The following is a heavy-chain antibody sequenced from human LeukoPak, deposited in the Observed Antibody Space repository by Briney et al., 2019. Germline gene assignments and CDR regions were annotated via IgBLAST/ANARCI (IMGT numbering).Heavy chain of an antibody. CDR3: ARSRPYCSGGSCYAPYYYYYGMDV. CDR2: INTNTGNP. Sequence: ASVKVSCKASGYTFTSYAMNWVRQAPGQGLEWMGWINTNTGNPTYAQGFTGRFVFSLDTSVSTAYLRISSLKAEDTAVYYCARSRPYCSGGSCYAPYYYYYGMDVWGQGTTVTVSS. J-gene: IGHJ6*02. CDR1: GYTFTSYA. V-gene: IGHV7-4-1*02. D-gene: IGHD2-15*01.